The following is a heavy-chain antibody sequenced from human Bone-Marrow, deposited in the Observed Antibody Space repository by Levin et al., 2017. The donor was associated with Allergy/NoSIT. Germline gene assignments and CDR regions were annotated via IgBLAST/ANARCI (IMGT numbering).Heavy chain of an antibody. V-gene: IGHV3-30-3*01. CDR3: ARFLSTVTIDLGYYYGMDV. D-gene: IGHD4-17*01. CDR1: GFTFSSYA. Sequence: GESLKISCAASGFTFSSYAMHWVRQAPGKGLEWVAVISYDGSNKYYADSVKGRFTISRDNSKNTLYLQMNSLRAEDTAVYYCARFLSTVTIDLGYYYGMDVWGQGTTVTVSS. CDR2: ISYDGSNK. J-gene: IGHJ6*02.